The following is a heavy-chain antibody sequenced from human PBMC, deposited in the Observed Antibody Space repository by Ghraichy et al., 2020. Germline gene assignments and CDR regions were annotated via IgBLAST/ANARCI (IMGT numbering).Heavy chain of an antibody. CDR2: IYYSGST. V-gene: IGHV4-59*01. CDR3: ARDLGSSGYDGAFDI. D-gene: IGHD3-22*01. Sequence: SETLSLTCTVSGGSISSYYWSWIRQPPGKGLEWIGYIYYSGSTNYNPSLKSRVTISVDTSKNQFSLKLSSVTAADTAVYYCARDLGSSGYDGAFDIWGQGTMVTVSS. J-gene: IGHJ3*02. CDR1: GGSISSYY.